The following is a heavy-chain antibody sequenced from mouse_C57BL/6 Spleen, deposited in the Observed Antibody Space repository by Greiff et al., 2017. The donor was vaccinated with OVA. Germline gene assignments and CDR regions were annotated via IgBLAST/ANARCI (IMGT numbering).Heavy chain of an antibody. CDR2: IDPEDGET. CDR3: ASPYYGSSYDYFDY. Sequence: EVMLVESGAELVKPGASVKLSCTASGFNIKDYYMHWVKQRTEQGLEWIGRIDPEDGETKYAPKFQGKATITADTSSNTAYLQLSSLTSEDTAVYYCASPYYGSSYDYFDYWGQGTTLTVSS. D-gene: IGHD1-1*01. J-gene: IGHJ2*01. V-gene: IGHV14-2*01. CDR1: GFNIKDYY.